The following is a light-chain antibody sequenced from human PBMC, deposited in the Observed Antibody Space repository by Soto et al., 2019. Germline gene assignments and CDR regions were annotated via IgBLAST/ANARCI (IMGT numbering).Light chain of an antibody. Sequence: EIVLTQSPATLSLSPGDRATLSCRASQSVRSDYFAWYQQKPSQAPRVIIFGISTRATAIPDRFSGSGSGTDFTLTISRLEPDDFALYYCQQYGNSPLPFGGGTKVDIK. J-gene: IGKJ4*01. CDR3: QQYGNSPLP. V-gene: IGKV3-20*01. CDR2: GIS. CDR1: QSVRSDY.